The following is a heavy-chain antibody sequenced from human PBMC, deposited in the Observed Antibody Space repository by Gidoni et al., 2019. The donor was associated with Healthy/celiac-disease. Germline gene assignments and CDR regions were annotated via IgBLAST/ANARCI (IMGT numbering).Heavy chain of an antibody. CDR3: ARGGLTNFGDY. CDR2: INPNRGGT. D-gene: IGHD3-10*01. J-gene: IGHJ4*02. CDR1: CYTFTDYY. Sequence: QVQLVQSGAEVTKPGPSVKVSCKASCYTFTDYYMHWLRQAPGQGLEWMGWINPNRGGTNYAQKFQGWVTMTRDTSISTAYMELSRLRSDDTAVYYCARGGLTNFGDYWGQGTLVTVSS. V-gene: IGHV1-2*04.